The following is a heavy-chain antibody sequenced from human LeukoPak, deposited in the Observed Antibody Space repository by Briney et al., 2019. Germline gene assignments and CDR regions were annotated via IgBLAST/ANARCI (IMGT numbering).Heavy chain of an antibody. CDR3: VKGAYDYLEIAYFDY. CDR2: ILGSGDAK. V-gene: IGHV3-23*01. Sequence: GGSLRLSCSASGFTFSNYATNWVRPAPGKGLEWVSVILGSGDAKDYADSVKGRFTISRDKSKNTLYLQMNSLTAEDTAVYYCVKGAYDYLEIAYFDYWGQGTLVTVSS. J-gene: IGHJ4*02. D-gene: IGHD5-12*01. CDR1: GFTFSNYA.